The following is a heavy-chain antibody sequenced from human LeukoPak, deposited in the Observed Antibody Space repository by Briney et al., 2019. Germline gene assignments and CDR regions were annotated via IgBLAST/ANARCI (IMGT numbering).Heavy chain of an antibody. J-gene: IGHJ3*02. CDR3: ASTPLRFLEWLLEFDAFDI. CDR2: TYTSGST. Sequence: SETLSLTCTVSGYSISSGYYWGWIRQPPGKGLEWIGRTYTSGSTNYNPSLKSRVTMSVDTSKNQFSLKLSSVTAADTAVYYCASTPLRFLEWLLEFDAFDIWGQGTMVTVSS. CDR1: GYSISSGYY. V-gene: IGHV4-38-2*02. D-gene: IGHD3-3*01.